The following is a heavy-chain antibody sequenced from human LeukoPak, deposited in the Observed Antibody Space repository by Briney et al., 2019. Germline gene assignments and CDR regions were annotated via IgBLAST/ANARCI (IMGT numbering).Heavy chain of an antibody. J-gene: IGHJ3*02. CDR1: GLTFSSYA. CDR3: AKDLRTISAFDI. CDR2: ISGSGDST. D-gene: IGHD5-12*01. V-gene: IGHV3-23*01. Sequence: GGSLRLSCAASGLTFSSYAMSWVRQAPGKGLEWVSGISGSGDSTYYADSVKGRFTISRDNSKNTLYLQMNGLRAEDTAVYYCAKDLRTISAFDIWGQGTMVTVSS.